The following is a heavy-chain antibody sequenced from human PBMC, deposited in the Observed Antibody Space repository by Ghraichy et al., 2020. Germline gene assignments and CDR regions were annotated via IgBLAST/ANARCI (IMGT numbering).Heavy chain of an antibody. CDR1: GGSISSSSYY. J-gene: IGHJ5*02. CDR2: IYYSGST. Sequence: SETLSLTCTVSGGSISSSSYYWGWIRQPPGKGLEWIGSIYYSGSTYYNPSLKSRVTISVDTSKNQFSLKLSSVTAADTAVYYCASAPGASIAARGDPGDWFDPWGQGTLVTVSS. D-gene: IGHD6-6*01. CDR3: ASAPGASIAARGDPGDWFDP. V-gene: IGHV4-39*07.